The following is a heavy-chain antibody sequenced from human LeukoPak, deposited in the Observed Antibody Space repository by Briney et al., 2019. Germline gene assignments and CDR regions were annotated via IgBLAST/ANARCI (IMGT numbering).Heavy chain of an antibody. J-gene: IGHJ4*02. CDR1: GGSFSGYY. CDR2: INHSGST. Sequence: PETLSLTCAVYGGSFSGYYWSWIRQPPGKGLEWIGEINHSGSTNYNPSLKSRVTISVDTSKNQFSLKLSSVTAADTAVYYCARGLQKWLDDYWGQGTLVTVSS. D-gene: IGHD3-22*01. V-gene: IGHV4-34*01. CDR3: ARGLQKWLDDY.